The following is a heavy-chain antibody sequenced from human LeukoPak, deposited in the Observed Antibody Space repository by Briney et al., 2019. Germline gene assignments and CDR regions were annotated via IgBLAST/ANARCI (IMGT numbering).Heavy chain of an antibody. D-gene: IGHD6-19*01. CDR1: GGSISSSVYY. CDR2: FYHSGST. J-gene: IGHJ4*02. CDR3: ATRIAVAANYFDY. V-gene: IGHV4-39*01. Sequence: SETLSLTCTVSGGSISSSVYYWGWIRQPPGKGRELIGSFYHSGSTYSNPSLRSRLTMSIDTSKTQFSLTLRSVTAADTAVYYCATRIAVAANYFDYWGQGTLVTVSS.